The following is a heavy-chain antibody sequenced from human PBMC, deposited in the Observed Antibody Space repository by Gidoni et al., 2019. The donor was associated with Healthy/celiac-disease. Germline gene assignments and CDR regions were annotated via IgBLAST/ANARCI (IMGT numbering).Heavy chain of an antibody. Sequence: QVQLQQLGAGLLKPSETLSLTCAVYGGSFSGYYWSWIRQPPGKGLEWIGEINHSGSTNYNPSLKSRVTISVDTSKNQFSLKLSSVTAADTAVYYCARGHYYYGMDVWGQGTTVTVSS. CDR3: ARGHYYYGMDV. CDR2: INHSGST. CDR1: GGSFSGYY. J-gene: IGHJ6*02. V-gene: IGHV4-34*01.